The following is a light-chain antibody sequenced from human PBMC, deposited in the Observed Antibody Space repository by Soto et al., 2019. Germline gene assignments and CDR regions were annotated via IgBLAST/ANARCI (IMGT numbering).Light chain of an antibody. V-gene: IGKV3-20*01. CDR2: GVS. Sequence: VLPASPGTVSLAPVAVSHIYCMDSQTVNSGYLAWYQQKPGQDPRLIMYGVSTRDTGIPDRFSGSGAGTDFTLTISRLEPGDFAVYYCQVYGSSPKTFGKGTKVDIK. CDR1: QTVNSGY. J-gene: IGKJ1*01. CDR3: QVYGSSPKT.